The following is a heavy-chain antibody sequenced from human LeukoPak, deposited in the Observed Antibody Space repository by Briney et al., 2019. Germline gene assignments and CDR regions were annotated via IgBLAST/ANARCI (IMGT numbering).Heavy chain of an antibody. D-gene: IGHD3-3*01. CDR2: ISSSSSYI. CDR3: ARDSEPDFWSGYYCLDY. Sequence: GSLRLSCAASGFTFSSYSMNWVRQAPGKGLEWVSSISSSSSYIYYADSVKGRFTISRDTAKNSLYLQMNSLRAEDTAVYYCARDSEPDFWSGYYCLDYWGQGTLVTVSS. CDR1: GFTFSSYS. J-gene: IGHJ4*02. V-gene: IGHV3-21*01.